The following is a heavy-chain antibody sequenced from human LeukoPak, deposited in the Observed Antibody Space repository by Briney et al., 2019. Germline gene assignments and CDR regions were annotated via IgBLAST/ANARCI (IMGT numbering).Heavy chain of an antibody. D-gene: IGHD3-9*01. V-gene: IGHV5-51*01. CDR3: ARHISSNWFDP. Sequence: GESLKISCQGSGYRFPSYWIGWVRQMPGKGLEWMGIIYPGDSDTRYSPSFQGQVTISADKSICTVYLQWSSLKASDTAVYYCARHISSNWFDPWGQGTLVTVSS. CDR2: IYPGDSDT. J-gene: IGHJ5*02. CDR1: GYRFPSYW.